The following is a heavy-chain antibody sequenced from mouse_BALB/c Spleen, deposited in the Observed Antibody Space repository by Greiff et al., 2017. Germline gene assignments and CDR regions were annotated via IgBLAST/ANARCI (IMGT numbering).Heavy chain of an antibody. V-gene: IGHV5-6-4*01. CDR3: TRDGDGYYYFDY. CDR2: ISSGGSYT. CDR1: GFTFSSYT. D-gene: IGHD1-2*01. J-gene: IGHJ2*01. Sequence: EVQGVESGGGLVKPGGSLKLSCAASGFTFSSYTMSWVRQTPEKRLEWVATISSGGSYTYYPDSVKGRFTISRDNAKNTLYLQMSSLKSEDTAMYYCTRDGDGYYYFDYWGQGTTLTVSS.